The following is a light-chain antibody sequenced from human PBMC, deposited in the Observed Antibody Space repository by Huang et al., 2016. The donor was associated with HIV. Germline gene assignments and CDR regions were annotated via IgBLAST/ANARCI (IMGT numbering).Light chain of an antibody. J-gene: IGKJ3*01. Sequence: EIVLTQSPAPLSLSPGERATLSCRASQSVSSYLVWYQQNPDQAPRLLIYDASNRATGVPARFSGSGSVTDFTLTISSLEPEDSAIYYCQQRSIWPPFTFGPGTKVEI. CDR3: QQRSIWPPFT. CDR2: DAS. CDR1: QSVSSY. V-gene: IGKV3-11*01.